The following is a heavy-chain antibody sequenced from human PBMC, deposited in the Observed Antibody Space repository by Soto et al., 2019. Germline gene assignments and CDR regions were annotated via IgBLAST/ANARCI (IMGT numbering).Heavy chain of an antibody. CDR3: ARIPDSSGYSDAFDI. Sequence: SGTRRGHARHSPRGTCTFSGLVCGARRVQVSGIRQPGGECLERLARLDWDDDKLYGTSLNTRLTNSKDNSKNQVVLTMTNMDPVDTATYYCARIPDSSGYSDAFDIWGPGTIVTVSS. CDR2: LDWDDDK. J-gene: IGHJ3*02. D-gene: IGHD3-22*01. CDR1: GLVCGARRVQ. V-gene: IGHV2-70D*14.